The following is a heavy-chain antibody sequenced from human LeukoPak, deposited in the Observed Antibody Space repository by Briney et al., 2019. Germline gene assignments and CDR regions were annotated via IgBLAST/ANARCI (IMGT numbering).Heavy chain of an antibody. D-gene: IGHD3-16*01. CDR2: IYYSGST. CDR1: VGSISSGDYY. CDR3: ARGGDTGNGMDV. V-gene: IGHV4-30-4*01. Sequence: SETLSLTCTVSVGSISSGDYYCRWIPQPPGKGLEWIGYIYYSGSTYYNPSLKSRVTISGDTSKHRFSLEVSSVTAGDTGVYYCARGGDTGNGMDVWGQGTTVTVSS. J-gene: IGHJ6*02.